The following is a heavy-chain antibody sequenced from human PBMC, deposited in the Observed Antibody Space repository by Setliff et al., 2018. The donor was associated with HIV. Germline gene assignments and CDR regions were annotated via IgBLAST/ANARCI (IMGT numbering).Heavy chain of an antibody. D-gene: IGHD3-3*01. CDR1: GYSISSGYY. V-gene: IGHV4-34*01. CDR3: ARYGDFWSGYYYYYYYMDV. Sequence: PSETLSLTCAVSGYSISSGYYWSWIRQPPGKGLEWIGEINHSGSTNYNPSLKSRVTRSVETSKNQFSLKLSSVTAADTAVYYCARYGDFWSGYYYYYYYMDVWGKGTTVTVSS. CDR2: INHSGST. J-gene: IGHJ6*03.